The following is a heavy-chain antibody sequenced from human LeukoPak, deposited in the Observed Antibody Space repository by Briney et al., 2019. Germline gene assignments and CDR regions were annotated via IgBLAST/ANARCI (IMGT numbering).Heavy chain of an antibody. CDR2: FYHSGST. D-gene: IGHD3-10*01. Sequence: PSETLSLTCAVSGYSVSSGYYWGWIRQPPGKGLEWIGSFYHSGSTYYNPSLKSRVTISVDTSKNQFSLKLSSVTAADTAVYYCARDDMVRGVILCYYGMDVWGKGTTVTVSS. J-gene: IGHJ6*04. V-gene: IGHV4-38-2*02. CDR3: ARDDMVRGVILCYYGMDV. CDR1: GYSVSSGYY.